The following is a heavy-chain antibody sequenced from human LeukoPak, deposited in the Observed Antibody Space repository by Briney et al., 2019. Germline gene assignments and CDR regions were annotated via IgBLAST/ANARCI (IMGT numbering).Heavy chain of an antibody. CDR3: TRDVGGYNYGYVWFDY. CDR1: GFTFGDYA. V-gene: IGHV3-49*04. CDR2: IGGKPHGGTT. D-gene: IGHD5-18*01. J-gene: IGHJ4*02. Sequence: PGGSLGLSCRTSGFTFGDYAMTWVRQAPGKGLEWVGFIGGKPHGGTTQYAASVKGRFTISRDDSKSIAYLQMNSLKTEDTAVYYCTRDVGGYNYGYVWFDYWGQGTPVTVSS.